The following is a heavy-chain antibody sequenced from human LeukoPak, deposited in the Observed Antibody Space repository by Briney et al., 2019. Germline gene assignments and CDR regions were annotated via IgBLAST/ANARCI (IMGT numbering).Heavy chain of an antibody. J-gene: IGHJ4*02. V-gene: IGHV3-53*01. D-gene: IGHD6-19*01. CDR2: IYSGGST. Sequence: GRSLRLSCAASGFTVSSNYMSWVRQAPGKGLEWVSVIYSGGSTYYADSVKGRFTISRDNSKNTLYLQMNSLRAEDTAVYYCARVGGYSSGPDYWGQGTLVTVSS. CDR1: GFTVSSNY. CDR3: ARVGGYSSGPDY.